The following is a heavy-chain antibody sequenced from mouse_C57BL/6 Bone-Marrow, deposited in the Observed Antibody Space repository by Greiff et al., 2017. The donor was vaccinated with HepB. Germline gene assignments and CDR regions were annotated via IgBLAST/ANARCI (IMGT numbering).Heavy chain of an antibody. CDR1: GYTFTSYW. D-gene: IGHD1-1*01. V-gene: IGHV1-55*01. J-gene: IGHJ4*01. CDR3: ARSGGLLRIWDYYAMDY. Sequence: QVQLQQPGAELVKPGASVKMSCKASGYTFTSYWLTWVKQRPGQGLEWIGDIYPGSGSTNYNEKFKSKATLTVDTSSSTAYMQLSSLTSADSAVYYCARSGGLLRIWDYYAMDYWGQGTSVTVSS. CDR2: IYPGSGST.